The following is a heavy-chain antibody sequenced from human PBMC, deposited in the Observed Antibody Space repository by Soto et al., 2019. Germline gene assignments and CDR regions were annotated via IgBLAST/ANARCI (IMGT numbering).Heavy chain of an antibody. J-gene: IGHJ4*02. CDR1: GFTFSTCW. V-gene: IGHV3-7*01. CDR3: VKDNRGSY. CDR2: INQDGSER. D-gene: IGHD3-10*01. Sequence: GGSLRLSCAASGFTFSTCWMMWVRQAPGKGLEWVANINQDGSERYYVDSVKGRFTISRDNAKNSLYLQMNSLRAEDTAVYYCVKDNRGSYWGQGTLVTISS.